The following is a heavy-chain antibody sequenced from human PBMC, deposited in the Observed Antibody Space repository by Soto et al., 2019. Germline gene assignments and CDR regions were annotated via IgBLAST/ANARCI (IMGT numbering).Heavy chain of an antibody. CDR3: ARIKTIAYCGGDCMDGMDV. V-gene: IGHV1-69*13. CDR1: GGTFSSYA. CDR2: IIPIFGTA. J-gene: IGHJ6*02. D-gene: IGHD2-21*02. Sequence: ASVKVSCKASGGTFSSYAISWVRHAPGQGLEWMGGIIPIFGTANYAQKFQGRVTITADESTSTAYMELSSLRSEDTAVYYCARIKTIAYCGGDCMDGMDVWGQGTTVTVSS.